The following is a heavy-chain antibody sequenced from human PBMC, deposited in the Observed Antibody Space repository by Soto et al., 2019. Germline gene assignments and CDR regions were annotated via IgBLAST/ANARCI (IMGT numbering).Heavy chain of an antibody. V-gene: IGHV1-18*01. CDR2: IRPETGDT. CDR3: ARDPGAARGFDP. Sequence: QVQLVQSGAEVKKAGASVRVSCKASGYSFATFGVSWVRQAPGQGLEWMGCIRPETGDTNYAQKLQGRVTLTTDTPSNTAYLELRSLRSEDTAVYYCARDPGAARGFDPWGQGTLVTVSS. CDR1: GYSFATFG. J-gene: IGHJ5*02. D-gene: IGHD3-10*01.